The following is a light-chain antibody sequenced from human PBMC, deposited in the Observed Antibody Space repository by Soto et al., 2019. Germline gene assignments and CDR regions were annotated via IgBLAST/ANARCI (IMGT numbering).Light chain of an antibody. CDR3: QQYLAWPQT. CDR2: DTS. CDR1: QSVSSSY. Sequence: EIVLTQSPGTLSLSPGERATLSCRASQSVSSSYLAWYQQKPGQAPRLLIYDTSTRATGVPDRFTGSGSGAEFTLTISSLQSEDIGVYYCQQYLAWPQTFGQGTKVDIK. J-gene: IGKJ1*01. V-gene: IGKV3-20*01.